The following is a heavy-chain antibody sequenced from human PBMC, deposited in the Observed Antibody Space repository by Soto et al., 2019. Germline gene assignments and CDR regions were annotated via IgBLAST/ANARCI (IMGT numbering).Heavy chain of an antibody. D-gene: IGHD1-20*01. CDR3: ARDRITPYYYYGMDV. J-gene: IGHJ6*02. V-gene: IGHV4-59*01. Sequence: SETLSLTCTVSGGSISSYYWIWIRQPPGKGLEWIGYIYYSGSTNYNPSLKSRVTISVDTSKNQFSLKLSSVTAADTAVYYCARDRITPYYYYGMDVWGQGTTVTVSS. CDR1: GGSISSYY. CDR2: IYYSGST.